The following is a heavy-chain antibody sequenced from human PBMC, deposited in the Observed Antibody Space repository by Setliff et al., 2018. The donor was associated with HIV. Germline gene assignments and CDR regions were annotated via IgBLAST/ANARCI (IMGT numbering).Heavy chain of an antibody. CDR3: ARVAEVGRQGLDY. Sequence: GGSLRLSCAASGFTFSSYGMHWARQAPGKGLEWVAFIRYDGSNKYYADSVKGRFTISRDNSKNTLYLQMNSLRAEDTAVYYCARVAEVGRQGLDYWGQGTLVTVSS. CDR2: IRYDGSNK. D-gene: IGHD2-15*01. J-gene: IGHJ4*02. CDR1: GFTFSSYG. V-gene: IGHV3-30*02.